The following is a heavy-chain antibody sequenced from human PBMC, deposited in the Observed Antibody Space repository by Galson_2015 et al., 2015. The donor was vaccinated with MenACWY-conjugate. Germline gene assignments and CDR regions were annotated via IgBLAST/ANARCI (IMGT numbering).Heavy chain of an antibody. CDR3: ARGDN. CDR2: INEDGSDK. CDR1: GFRFSSQW. D-gene: IGHD2-21*01. J-gene: IGHJ4*01. Sequence: SLRLSCAASGFRFSSQWLSWVRQAPGKGPECVASINEDGSDKSYMDSVKGRFTISRDNAQNSLSLQMNSLSVEDTAVYYCARGDNWGHGTLVTVSS. V-gene: IGHV3-7*03.